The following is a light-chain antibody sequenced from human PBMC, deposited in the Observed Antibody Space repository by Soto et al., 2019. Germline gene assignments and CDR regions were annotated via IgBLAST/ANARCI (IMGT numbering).Light chain of an antibody. CDR2: DVN. J-gene: IGLJ2*01. CDR1: SSDVGSYNL. Sequence: QSGLTQPASVSGSPGQSITISCTGTSSDVGSYNLVSWYQQQLGKAPKLLIYDVNKRPSGVPPRFSGSKSANTASLTISGLQAADEADYYCNSYAGGLVLFGGGTKLTVL. CDR3: NSYAGGLVL. V-gene: IGLV2-14*02.